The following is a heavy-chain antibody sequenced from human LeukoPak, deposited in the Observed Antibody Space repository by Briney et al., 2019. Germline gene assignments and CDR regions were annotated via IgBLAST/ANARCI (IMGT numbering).Heavy chain of an antibody. CDR3: ARDPYSSGWYKDAFDI. CDR1: GVTFSSYS. D-gene: IGHD6-19*01. J-gene: IGHJ3*02. CDR2: ISGSSSYI. V-gene: IGHV3-21*01. Sequence: PGGSLRLSCAASGVTFSSYSMNWVRQAPGKGLEWVSSISGSSSYINYADSVKGRFTISRDNAQNPLFLQLNSLRAEDTAVYYCARDPYSSGWYKDAFDIWGQGTMVTVSS.